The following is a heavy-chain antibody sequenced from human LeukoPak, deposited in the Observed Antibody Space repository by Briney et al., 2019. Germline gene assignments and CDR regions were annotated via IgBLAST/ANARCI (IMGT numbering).Heavy chain of an antibody. CDR2: IYYSGST. Sequence: SQTLSLTCTVSGGSISSGDYYWSWIRQPPGKGLEWIGYIYYSGSTYYNPSLKSRVTISVDTSKNQFSLKLSSVTAADTAVYYCARGPDSSSWYLGGYYYYYMDVWGKGTTVTVSS. V-gene: IGHV4-30-4*08. CDR3: ARGPDSSSWYLGGYYYYYMDV. J-gene: IGHJ6*03. D-gene: IGHD6-13*01. CDR1: GGSISSGDYY.